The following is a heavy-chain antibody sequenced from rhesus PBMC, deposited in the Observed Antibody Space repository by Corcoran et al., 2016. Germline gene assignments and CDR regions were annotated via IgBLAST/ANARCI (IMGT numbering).Heavy chain of an antibody. CDR2: ISGSSGST. CDR3: ARHTYWGDYYVDY. V-gene: IGHV4-99*01. CDR1: GYSISSGYY. D-gene: IGHD3-34*01. Sequence: QQGGGPGLVKPSETLSLTCAVSGYSISSGYYWGWIREPPGKGLEYIVYISGSSGSTYYNPSLKSRVTISKYTSKNQFSLKLSSVTAAATAVYYCARHTYWGDYYVDYWGQGVLVTVSS. J-gene: IGHJ4*01.